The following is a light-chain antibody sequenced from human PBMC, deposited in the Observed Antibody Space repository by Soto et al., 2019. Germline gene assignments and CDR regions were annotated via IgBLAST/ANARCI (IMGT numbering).Light chain of an antibody. V-gene: IGKV1-5*03. CDR1: QSIGSW. CDR2: KES. CDR3: QQYCTYSQM. J-gene: IGKJ1*01. Sequence: DIQMTQSPSTLSASVGDRVTITCRASQSIGSWLAWYQQKPGKAPKSLIYKESSLESGVPSRFSGSGSGPEFTLTISSLQPDDFATYYCQQYCTYSQMFGQGTKVEIK.